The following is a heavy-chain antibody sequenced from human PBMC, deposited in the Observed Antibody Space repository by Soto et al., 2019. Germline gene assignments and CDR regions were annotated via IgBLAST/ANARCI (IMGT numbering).Heavy chain of an antibody. J-gene: IGHJ6*02. CDR1: GGSISSSSYY. CDR3: ARLAVGNHDDFWSGYYHNLYYYGMDV. CDR2: IYYSGST. Sequence: QLQLQESGPGLVKPSETLSLTCTVSGGSISSSSYYWGWSRQPPGKGLEWIGSIYYSGSTYYNPSLKSRVTISVDTSKNQFSLKLSSVTAADTAVYYCARLAVGNHDDFWSGYYHNLYYYGMDVWGQGTTVTVSS. V-gene: IGHV4-39*01. D-gene: IGHD3-3*01.